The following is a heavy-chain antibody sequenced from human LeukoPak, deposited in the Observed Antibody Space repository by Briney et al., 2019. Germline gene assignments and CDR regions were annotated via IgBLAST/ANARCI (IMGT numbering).Heavy chain of an antibody. CDR3: TTSGGNWDYFDY. CDR2: VKGGSDAEPA. D-gene: IGHD3-16*01. Sequence: GGSLRLSCEVSGIYFIHAWFSWVRQAPGKGLEWIGHVKGGSDAEPADYAASVKGRFTISRADSGNTLYLQMDSLRTEDTAVYFCTTSGGNWDYFDYWGQGAPVTVSS. CDR1: GIYFIHAW. J-gene: IGHJ4*02. V-gene: IGHV3-15*01.